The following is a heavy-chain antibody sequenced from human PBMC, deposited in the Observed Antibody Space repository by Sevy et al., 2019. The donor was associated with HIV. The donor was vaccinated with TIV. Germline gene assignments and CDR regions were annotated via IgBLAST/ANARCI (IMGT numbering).Heavy chain of an antibody. D-gene: IGHD6-13*01. CDR2: IYPGDSDT. CDR1: GYSFTSYW. V-gene: IGHV5-51*01. CDR3: ARQGYSSSWYFGWFDP. Sequence: GESLKISCKGSGYSFTSYWIGWVRQMPGKGLEWMGIIYPGDSDTRYSPSFQGQVTISADKSISTAYLQWSSLKASDTAMYDCARQGYSSSWYFGWFDPWGQGTLVTVSS. J-gene: IGHJ5*02.